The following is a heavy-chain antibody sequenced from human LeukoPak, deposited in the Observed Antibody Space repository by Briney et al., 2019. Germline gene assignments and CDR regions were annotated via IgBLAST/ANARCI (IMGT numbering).Heavy chain of an antibody. Sequence: SETLSLTCTVSGGSIISSSYYWGWIRQPPGKGLEWIGSIYYSGSTYYNPSLKSRVTISVDTSKNQFSLKLSSVTATDTAVYYCARQTGRQGCPPGPYYYYGMDVWGQGTTVTVSS. CDR3: ARQTGRQGCPPGPYYYYGMDV. CDR1: GGSIISSSYY. V-gene: IGHV4-39*01. D-gene: IGHD2-2*01. J-gene: IGHJ6*02. CDR2: IYYSGST.